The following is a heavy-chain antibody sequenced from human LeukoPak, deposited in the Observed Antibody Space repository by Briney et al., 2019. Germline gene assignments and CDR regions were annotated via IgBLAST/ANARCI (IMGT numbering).Heavy chain of an antibody. J-gene: IGHJ4*02. V-gene: IGHV3-66*01. CDR2: IYSGGST. D-gene: IGHD5-12*01. CDR3: ARGGEEGSGYDFFDY. CDR1: GFTVSSNY. Sequence: PGGSLRLSCAASGFTVSSNYMGWVRQAPGKGLEWVSVIYSGGSTYYADSVKGRFTISRDNSKNTLYLQMNSLRAEDTAVYYCARGGEEGSGYDFFDYWGQGTLVTVSS.